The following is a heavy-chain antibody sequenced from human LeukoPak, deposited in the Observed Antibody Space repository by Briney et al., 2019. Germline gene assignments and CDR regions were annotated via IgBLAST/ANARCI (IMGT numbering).Heavy chain of an antibody. CDR1: GGSISSHY. Sequence: SETLFLTCTVSGGSISSHYWSWIRQPPGKGLEWIGYIYYSGSTNYNPSLKSRVTISVDTSKNQFSLKLSSVTAADTAVYYCARGEWELPEGFDYWGQGTLVTVSS. J-gene: IGHJ4*02. CDR2: IYYSGST. D-gene: IGHD1-26*01. CDR3: ARGEWELPEGFDY. V-gene: IGHV4-59*11.